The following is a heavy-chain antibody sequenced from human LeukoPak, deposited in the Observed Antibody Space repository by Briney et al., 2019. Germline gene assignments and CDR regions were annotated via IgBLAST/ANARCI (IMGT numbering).Heavy chain of an antibody. CDR1: GGSISSYY. CDR3: ARPVRGYYFDY. J-gene: IGHJ4*02. V-gene: IGHV4-39*01. CDR2: IYYSGST. Sequence: PSETLSLTCTVSGGSISSYYWSWIRQPPGKGLEWIGSIYYSGSTYYNPSLKSRVTISVDTSKNQFSLKLSSVTAADTAVYYCARPVRGYYFDYWGQGTLVTVSS. D-gene: IGHD4-11*01.